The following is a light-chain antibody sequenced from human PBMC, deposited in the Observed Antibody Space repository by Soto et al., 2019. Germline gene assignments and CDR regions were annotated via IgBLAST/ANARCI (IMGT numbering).Light chain of an antibody. CDR3: SSFAGNNNLV. Sequence: QSALTQPPSASGSPGQSVTISCNETSSNVGGYNYVSWYQQHPGKAPKLMISEVSKRPSGVPDRFSGSKSGNTASLTVSGLQAEDEADYYCSSFAGNNNLVFGGGTQLTVL. V-gene: IGLV2-8*01. CDR2: EVS. CDR1: SSNVGGYNY. J-gene: IGLJ2*01.